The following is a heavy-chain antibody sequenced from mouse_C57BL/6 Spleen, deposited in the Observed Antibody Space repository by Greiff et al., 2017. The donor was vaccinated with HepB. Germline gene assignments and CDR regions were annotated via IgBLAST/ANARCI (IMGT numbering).Heavy chain of an antibody. Sequence: EVKLVESGGGLVKPGGSLKLSCAASGFTFSDYGMHWVRQAPEKGLEWVAYISSGSSTIYYADTVKGRFTISRDNAKNTLFLQMTSLRSEDTAMYYGARNYYGSSHWYFDVWGTGTTVTVSS. CDR2: ISSGSSTI. J-gene: IGHJ1*03. V-gene: IGHV5-17*01. D-gene: IGHD1-1*01. CDR1: GFTFSDYG. CDR3: ARNYYGSSHWYFDV.